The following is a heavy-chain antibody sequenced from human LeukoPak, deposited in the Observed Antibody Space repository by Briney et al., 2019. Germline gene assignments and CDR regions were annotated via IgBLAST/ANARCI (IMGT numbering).Heavy chain of an antibody. CDR3: TTEGWDPSVADY. D-gene: IGHD1-26*01. CDR2: IKSKTDGGTT. Sequence: PGGSLRLSCAASGFIFENYWMNWVRQAPGKGLEWVGRIKSKTDGGTTDYAAPVKGRFTISRDDSKNTLYLQMNSLKTEDTAVYYCTTEGWDPSVADYWGQGTLVTVSS. J-gene: IGHJ4*02. V-gene: IGHV3-15*01. CDR1: GFIFENYW.